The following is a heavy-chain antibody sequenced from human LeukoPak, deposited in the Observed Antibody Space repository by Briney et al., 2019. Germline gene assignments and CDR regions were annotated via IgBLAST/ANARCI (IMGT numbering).Heavy chain of an antibody. D-gene: IGHD1-26*01. CDR1: GYSFTSYW. V-gene: IGHV5-51*01. CDR2: IYPGDSDT. J-gene: IGHJ3*02. CDR3: ARRGEPSEGATHAFDI. Sequence: GESLKISCKGSGYSFTSYWIGWVRQMPGKGLEWMGIIYPGDSDTRYSPSFQGQVTISADKSISTAYLQWSSLKASDTAMYYCARRGEPSEGATHAFDIWGQGTMVTVSS.